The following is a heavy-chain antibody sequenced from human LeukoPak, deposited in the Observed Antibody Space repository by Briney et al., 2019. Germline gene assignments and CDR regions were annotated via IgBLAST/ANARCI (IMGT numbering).Heavy chain of an antibody. J-gene: IGHJ3*02. CDR3: ASGASGIVGAHDAFDI. V-gene: IGHV1-18*01. D-gene: IGHD1-26*01. Sequence: ASVKVSCKASGYTFTSYGISWVRQAPGQGLEWMGWISAYNGNTNYAQKLQGRVTMTTDTPTSTAYMELRSLRSDDTAVYYCASGASGIVGAHDAFDIWGQGTMVTVSS. CDR2: ISAYNGNT. CDR1: GYTFTSYG.